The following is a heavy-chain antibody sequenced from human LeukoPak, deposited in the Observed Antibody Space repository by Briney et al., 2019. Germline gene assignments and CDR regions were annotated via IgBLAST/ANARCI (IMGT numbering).Heavy chain of an antibody. D-gene: IGHD2-15*01. CDR3: ASHTGVAATFRPFDI. CDR1: GFTFSSYA. V-gene: IGHV3-30-3*01. J-gene: IGHJ3*02. CDR2: ISYDGSNK. Sequence: GSLRLSCAASGFTFSSYAMHWVRQAPGKGLEWVAVISYDGSNKYYADSVKGRFTISRDNSKNTLYLQMNSLRAEDTAVYYCASHTGVAATFRPFDIWGQGTMVTVSS.